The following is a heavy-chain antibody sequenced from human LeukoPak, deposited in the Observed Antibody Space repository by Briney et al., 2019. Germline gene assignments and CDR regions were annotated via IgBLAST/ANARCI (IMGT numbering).Heavy chain of an antibody. Sequence: GGSLRLSCAACGFTFSGYTMNWVRQAPAKGLEWVSSLSSSGSDIYYADSVKGRFTISRDNAKNSLYLQMNNLRAEDTALYYCARGVTAGDYWGQGTLVTVSS. J-gene: IGHJ4*02. CDR3: ARGVTAGDY. CDR1: GFTFSGYT. V-gene: IGHV3-21*01. CDR2: LSSSGSDI. D-gene: IGHD2-21*02.